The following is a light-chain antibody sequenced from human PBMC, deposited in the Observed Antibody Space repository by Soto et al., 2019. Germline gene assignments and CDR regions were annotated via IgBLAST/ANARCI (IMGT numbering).Light chain of an antibody. CDR2: EVT. V-gene: IGLV2-8*01. CDR1: SSDVGSYNY. CDR3: SSYAASNNFYFV. Sequence: QSVLTQPASVSGSPGQSITISCTGTSSDVGSYNYVSWYQQYPGRAPKLMIYEVTKRPSGVPDRFSGSKSGNTASLTVSGLQAEDEADYYCSSYAASNNFYFVFGGGTKLTVL. J-gene: IGLJ3*02.